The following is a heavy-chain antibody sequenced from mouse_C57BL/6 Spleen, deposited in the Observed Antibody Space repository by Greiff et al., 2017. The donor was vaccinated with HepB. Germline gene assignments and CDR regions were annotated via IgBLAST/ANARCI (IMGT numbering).Heavy chain of an antibody. V-gene: IGHV1-80*01. CDR2: IYPGDGDT. D-gene: IGHD3-3*01. CDR3: ARGGLGPGFAY. Sequence: QVQLQQPGAELVKPGASVKISCKASGYAFSSYWMNWVKQRPGKGLEWIGQIYPGDGDTNYNGKFKGKATLTADKSSSTAYMQLSSLTSEDSAVYFCARGGLGPGFAYWGQGTLVTVSA. CDR1: GYAFSSYW. J-gene: IGHJ3*01.